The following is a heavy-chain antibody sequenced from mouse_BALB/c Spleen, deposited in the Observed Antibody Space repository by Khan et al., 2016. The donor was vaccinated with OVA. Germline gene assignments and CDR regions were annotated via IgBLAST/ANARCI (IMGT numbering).Heavy chain of an antibody. CDR3: ARGYFGNYEFVY. V-gene: IGHV1S132*01. CDR1: GYTFPSYW. Sequence: QVQLQQSGAELVKPGTSVKLSCKTSGYTFPSYWIQWVKQRPGQGLGWIGQIFPGTGTTYYNENFKDKATLTVDTSSNSAYMPLTSLTSEDSAVYFCARGYFGNYEFVYWGQGTLVTVSP. CDR2: IFPGTGTT. D-gene: IGHD2-1*01. J-gene: IGHJ3*01.